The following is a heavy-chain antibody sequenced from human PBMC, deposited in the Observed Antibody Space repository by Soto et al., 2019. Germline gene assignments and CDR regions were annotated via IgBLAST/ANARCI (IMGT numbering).Heavy chain of an antibody. CDR2: ISSSSSYI. Sequence: PGGSLRLSCAASGFTFSSYSMNWVRQAPGKGLEWVSSISSSSSYIYYADSVKGRFTISRDNAKNSLYLQMNSLRAEDTAVYYCARDLGDLYYDFWSGYPPHYYYYYGMDVWGQGTTVTVSS. CDR1: GFTFSSYS. D-gene: IGHD3-3*01. CDR3: ARDLGDLYYDFWSGYPPHYYYYYGMDV. J-gene: IGHJ6*02. V-gene: IGHV3-21*01.